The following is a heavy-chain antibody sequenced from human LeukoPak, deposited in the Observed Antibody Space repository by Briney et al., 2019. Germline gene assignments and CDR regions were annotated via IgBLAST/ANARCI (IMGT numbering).Heavy chain of an antibody. CDR1: GGSFSSGDYY. V-gene: IGHV4-30-4*01. D-gene: IGHD3-10*01. CDR2: IYYSGST. Sequence: SETLSLTCTVSGGSFSSGDYYWSWIRQPPGKGLEWIGYIYYSGSTYYNPSLKSRVTISVDTSKNQFSLKLSSVTAADTAVYYCARGLGYYGSGSYFDYWGQGTLVTVSS. J-gene: IGHJ4*02. CDR3: ARGLGYYGSGSYFDY.